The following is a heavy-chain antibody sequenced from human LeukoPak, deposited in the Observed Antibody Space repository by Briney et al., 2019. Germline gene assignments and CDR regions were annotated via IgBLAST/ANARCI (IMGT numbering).Heavy chain of an antibody. CDR1: GGSFSGYY. CDR3: ARIGWYFHNDY. Sequence: SETLSLTCAVYGGSFSGYYWSWIRQPPGKGLEWIGEINHSGSTNYNPSLKSRVTISVDTSKNQFSLKLSSVTAAGTAVYYCARIGWYFHNDYRGQGTLVTVSS. V-gene: IGHV4-34*01. D-gene: IGHD6-19*01. CDR2: INHSGST. J-gene: IGHJ4*02.